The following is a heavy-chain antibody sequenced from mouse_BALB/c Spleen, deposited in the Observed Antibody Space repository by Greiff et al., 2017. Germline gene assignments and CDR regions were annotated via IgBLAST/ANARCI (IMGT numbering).Heavy chain of an antibody. CDR1: GFTFSSYG. Sequence: EVKLVESGGGLVQPGGSLKLSCAASGFTFSSYGMSWVRQTPDKRLELVATINSNGGSTYYPDSVKGRFTISRDNAKNTLYLQMSSLKSEDTAMYYCARGAYYRYDGYAMDYWGQGTSVTVSS. CDR3: ARGAYYRYDGYAMDY. J-gene: IGHJ4*01. V-gene: IGHV5-6-3*01. CDR2: INSNGGST. D-gene: IGHD2-14*01.